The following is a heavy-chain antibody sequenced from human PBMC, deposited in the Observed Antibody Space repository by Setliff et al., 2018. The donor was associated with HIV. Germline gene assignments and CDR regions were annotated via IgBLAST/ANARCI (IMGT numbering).Heavy chain of an antibody. D-gene: IGHD6-13*01. CDR2: ITGGGVTT. V-gene: IGHV3-23*01. CDR1: GFTFVSCA. Sequence: GGSLRLSCAASGFTFVSCAMNWVRQAPGKGLEWVSSITGGGVTTYYADSVKGRFTISRDNSKNTIFLQMNGLRGDDTAIYYCVRDTEVSSSWSFDYWGQGTLVTVSS. CDR3: VRDTEVSSSWSFDY. J-gene: IGHJ4*02.